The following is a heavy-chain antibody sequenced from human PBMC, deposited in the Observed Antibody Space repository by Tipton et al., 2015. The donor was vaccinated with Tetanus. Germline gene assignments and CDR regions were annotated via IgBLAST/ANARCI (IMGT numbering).Heavy chain of an antibody. Sequence: TLSLTCTVSGGSVNSGSYYWSWIRQPPGKGLEWIGYIYQSGSTSYSPSLKSRVTISLETSKNQFSLKLSSVTAGDTAVYYCARDGPYYSNTSNGCHFCGMDVWGQGTTVTVSS. CDR1: GGSVNSGSYY. J-gene: IGHJ6*02. D-gene: IGHD6-19*01. CDR3: ARDGPYYSNTSNGCHFCGMDV. CDR2: IYQSGST. V-gene: IGHV4-61*01.